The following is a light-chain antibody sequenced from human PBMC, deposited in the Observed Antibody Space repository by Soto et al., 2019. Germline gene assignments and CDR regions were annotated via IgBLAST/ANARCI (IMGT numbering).Light chain of an antibody. J-gene: IGLJ3*02. V-gene: IGLV7-43*01. CDR3: QLYYGATRV. CDR1: TGAVTSTHY. CDR2: STS. Sequence: QAVVTQEPSLTVSLGGTVTLTCSSSTGAVTSTHYANWFQQKPGQPPRSLIYSTSNKYSWTPARFSGSLLGGPAALTLSDVQPEDEADYYCQLYYGATRVFGGGTQLTVL.